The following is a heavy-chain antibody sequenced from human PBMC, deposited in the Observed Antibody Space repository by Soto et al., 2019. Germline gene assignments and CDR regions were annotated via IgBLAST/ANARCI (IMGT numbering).Heavy chain of an antibody. Sequence: GGSLRLSCAASGFTFSSYWMSWVRQAPGKGLEWVANIKQDGSEKYYVDSVKGRFTISRDNAKNSLYLQMNSLRAKDTAVYYCARDMEGGGYDFWSGYRYYYYYGMDVWGQGTTVTVSS. V-gene: IGHV3-7*03. D-gene: IGHD3-3*01. CDR2: IKQDGSEK. J-gene: IGHJ6*02. CDR3: ARDMEGGGYDFWSGYRYYYYYGMDV. CDR1: GFTFSSYW.